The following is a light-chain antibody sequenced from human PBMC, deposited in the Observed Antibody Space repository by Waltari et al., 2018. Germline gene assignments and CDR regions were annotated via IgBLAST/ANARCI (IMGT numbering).Light chain of an antibody. V-gene: IGKV4-1*01. CDR2: WAS. CDR1: QSVLSSSNNKNF. J-gene: IGKJ1*01. CDR3: QQYYITPPT. Sequence: DIVMTQSPDSLTVSLGERATVNCKSSQSVLSSSNNKNFLAWYQQKPGQPPKLLIYWASTQGSGVPDRFSGSGSGTDFTLTISSLQAEDVAVYYCQQYYITPPTFGQGTKVEIK.